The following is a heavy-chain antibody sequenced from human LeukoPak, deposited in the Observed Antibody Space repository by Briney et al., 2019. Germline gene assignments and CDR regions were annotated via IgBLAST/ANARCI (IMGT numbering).Heavy chain of an antibody. J-gene: IGHJ2*01. V-gene: IGHV3-21*01. CDR1: GFSFSSYT. D-gene: IGHD2-15*01. Sequence: GGSLRLSCAASGFSFSSYTMSWVRQAPGKGLEWVSSISSSSSCIYYADSLKGRFTISRDNAKNSLYLQMNSLRAEDTAVYYCARDGRRRDYCDSGSCYWYFDLWGRGTLVTVSS. CDR2: ISSSSSCI. CDR3: ARDGRRRDYCDSGSCYWYFDL.